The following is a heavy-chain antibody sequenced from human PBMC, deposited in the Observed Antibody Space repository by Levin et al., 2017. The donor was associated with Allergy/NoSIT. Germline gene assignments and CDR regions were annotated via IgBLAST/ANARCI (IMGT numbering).Heavy chain of an antibody. Sequence: AASVKVSCKASGGTFSSYTTNWVRQAPGQGLEWMGRIIPIPGIANYAQKFQGRVTITADKSTSTAYMELSSLRFEDTAMYYCARGVAMELPTFDHWGQGTLVTVSP. J-gene: IGHJ4*02. D-gene: IGHD1-26*01. V-gene: IGHV1-69*02. CDR1: GGTFSSYT. CDR3: ARGVAMELPTFDH. CDR2: IIPIPGIA.